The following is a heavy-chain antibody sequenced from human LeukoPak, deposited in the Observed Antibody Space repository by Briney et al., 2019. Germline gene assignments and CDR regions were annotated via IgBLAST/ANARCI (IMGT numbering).Heavy chain of an antibody. J-gene: IGHJ4*02. CDR2: IRYDGSNK. CDR3: AREAGNYGDYDYDY. V-gene: IGHV3-30*02. CDR1: GFTFSSYG. Sequence: GGSLRLSCAASGFTFSSYGMHWVRQAPGKGLEWVAFIRYDGSNKYYADSVKGRFTISRDNSKNTLYLQMNSLRAEDTAVYYCAREAGNYGDYDYDYWGQGTLVTVSS. D-gene: IGHD4-17*01.